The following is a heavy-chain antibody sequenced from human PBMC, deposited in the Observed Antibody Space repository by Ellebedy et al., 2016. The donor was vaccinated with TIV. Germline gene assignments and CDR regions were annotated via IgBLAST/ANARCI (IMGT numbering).Heavy chain of an antibody. D-gene: IGHD3-10*01. V-gene: IGHV3-33*01. CDR2: ILYDGSNK. CDR3: ARDGPESYQDFYYSMDV. Sequence: GESLKISCAASGVMMTGYGMHWVRQAPGKGLEWVADILYDGSNKFYADSVKGRFTISRDSSKNTVYLQMNSLRVEDTAVDFCARDGPESYQDFYYSMDVWGRGTRVTVSS. J-gene: IGHJ6*02. CDR1: GVMMTGYG.